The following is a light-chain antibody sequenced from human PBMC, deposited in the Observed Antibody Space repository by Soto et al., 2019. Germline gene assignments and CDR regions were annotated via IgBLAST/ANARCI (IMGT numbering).Light chain of an antibody. J-gene: IGLJ2*01. V-gene: IGLV2-8*01. CDR1: SSGVGGYND. CDR3: SSKAGSNNLGVV. CDR2: EVT. Sequence: QSALSQPPSASGSPGQSVAISCTGTSSGVGGYNDVSWYQQHPGKAPKLMIYEVTRRPSGVPDRFSGSKSGNTASLTVSGLQADDEADYFCSSKAGSNNLGVVFGGGTKLTVL.